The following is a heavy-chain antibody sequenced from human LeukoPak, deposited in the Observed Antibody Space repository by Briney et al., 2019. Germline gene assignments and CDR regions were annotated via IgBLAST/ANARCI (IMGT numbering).Heavy chain of an antibody. V-gene: IGHV4-59*01. J-gene: IGHJ6*02. Sequence: SETLSLTCTVSGGSISSYYWSWIRQPPGKGLEWIGYIYYSGSTDYNPSLKSRVTISVDTSKNQFSLKLSSVTAADTAVYYCARTNDGDYYYGMDVWGQGTTVTVSS. CDR1: GGSISSYY. D-gene: IGHD1-1*01. CDR2: IYYSGST. CDR3: ARTNDGDYYYGMDV.